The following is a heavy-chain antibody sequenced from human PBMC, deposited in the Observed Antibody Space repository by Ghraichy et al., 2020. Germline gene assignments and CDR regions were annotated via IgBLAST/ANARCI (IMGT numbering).Heavy chain of an antibody. D-gene: IGHD1-26*01. CDR3: ARDNPRWELLTRSVSGFDY. V-gene: IGHV3-11*04. CDR2: ISSSGSTI. CDR1: GFTFSDYY. Sequence: GGSLRLSCAASGFTFSDYYMSWIRQAPGKGLEWVSYISSSGSTIYYADSVKGRFTISRDNAKNSLYLQMNSLRAEDTAVYYCARDNPRWELLTRSVSGFDYWGQGTLVTVSS. J-gene: IGHJ4*02.